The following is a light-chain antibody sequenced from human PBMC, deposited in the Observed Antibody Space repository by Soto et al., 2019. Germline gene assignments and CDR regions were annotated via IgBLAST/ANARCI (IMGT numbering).Light chain of an antibody. CDR2: DVT. CDR1: SSDVGDYNF. V-gene: IGLV2-14*01. Sequence: QSALTQPASGSGSPGQSITISCTGTSSDVGDYNFVSWYQQHPGKAPKLMIFDVTNRPSGVSNRFSGSKSGNTATLTISGLQTEDEADYYCSSYTSSSSLHLFGTGTKVTVL. CDR3: SSYTSSSSLHL. J-gene: IGLJ1*01.